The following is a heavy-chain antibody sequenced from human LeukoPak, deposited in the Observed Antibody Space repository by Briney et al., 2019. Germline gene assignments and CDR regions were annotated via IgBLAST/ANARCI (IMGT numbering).Heavy chain of an antibody. V-gene: IGHV4-59*08. CDR1: GGSIGTYY. CDR2: IYVAGT. J-gene: IGHJ6*03. Sequence: SETLSLTCTVSGGSIGTYYWSWIRQSPGKGLEWIGYIYVAGTRYNPYLQSRVTISVDRFSTKFFLKMSSVTVLDPPAYFFGRHIGGGIEDMDVWGKGTKVIVSS. D-gene: IGHD3-16*02. CDR3: GRHIGGGIEDMDV.